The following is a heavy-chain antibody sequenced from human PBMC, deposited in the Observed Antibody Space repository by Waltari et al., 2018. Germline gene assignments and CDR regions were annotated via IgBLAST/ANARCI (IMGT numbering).Heavy chain of an antibody. CDR1: L. Sequence: LWSCVRQSPGKGLEWIGQIRPRWSRSSRPSRQTRITIALDKSKTQCSLNVSSVNDADTACYYCEADRGNGLYFDDGGQGTLVTVSS. CDR2: IRPRWSR. J-gene: IGHJ4*02. CDR3: EADRGNGLYFDD. V-gene: IGHV4-4*02. D-gene: IGHD2-15*01.